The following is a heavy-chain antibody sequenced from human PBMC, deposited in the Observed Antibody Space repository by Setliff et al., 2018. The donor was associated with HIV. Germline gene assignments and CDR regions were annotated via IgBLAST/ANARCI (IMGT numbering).Heavy chain of an antibody. CDR1: GGTFSNYA. J-gene: IGHJ6*03. V-gene: IGHV1-69*10. Sequence: SVKVSCKASGGTFSNYAITWVRQAPGQGLEWVGATVPLLNTTNYAPEFQGRVTITADKSTNIAYMDLRSLRSEDTAVYYCVDSSGYYQRGATYEPGTTYYYYMDVWGKGTTVTVSS. CDR2: TVPLLNTT. D-gene: IGHD3-22*01. CDR3: VDSSGYYQRGATYEPGTTYYYYMDV.